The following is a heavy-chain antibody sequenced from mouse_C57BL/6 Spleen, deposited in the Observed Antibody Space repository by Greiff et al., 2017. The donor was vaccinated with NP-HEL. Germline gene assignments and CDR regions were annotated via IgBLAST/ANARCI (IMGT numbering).Heavy chain of an antibody. V-gene: IGHV5-17*01. CDR1: GFTFSDYG. D-gene: IGHD2-4*01. CDR2: ISSGSSTI. CDR3: AIYYDYYWYFDV. J-gene: IGHJ1*03. Sequence: EVMLVESGGGLVKPGGSLKLSCAASGFTFSDYGMHWVRQAPEKGLEWVAYISSGSSTIYYADTVKGRFTISRDNAKNTLFLQMTSLRSEDTAMYYCAIYYDYYWYFDVWGTGTTVTVSS.